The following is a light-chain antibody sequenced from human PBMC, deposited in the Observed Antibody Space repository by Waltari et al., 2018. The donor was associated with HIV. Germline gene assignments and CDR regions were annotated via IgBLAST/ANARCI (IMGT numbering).Light chain of an antibody. CDR1: QPSSNS. J-gene: IGKJ2*01. CDR2: STS. Sequence: IHLTHSPSLLSPSLGHKVTLTCRASQPSSNSVAWYQQRPGKAPKLLIYSTSTLQSGVPARFRGSRSRTEFTLTIASLQAEDFATYFCQQLNTYPPTFGQGTKVEI. V-gene: IGKV1-9*01. CDR3: QQLNTYPPT.